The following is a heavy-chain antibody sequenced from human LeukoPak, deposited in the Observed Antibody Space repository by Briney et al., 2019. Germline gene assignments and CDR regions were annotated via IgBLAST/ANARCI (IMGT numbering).Heavy chain of an antibody. V-gene: IGHV4-59*01. J-gene: IGHJ4*02. D-gene: IGHD4-23*01. Sequence: SETLSLTCTVSGGSINSYYWGWIRQPPGKGLEWIGYIYYSGSTNYNPSLKSRVTISVDTSKNQFSLKLSSVTAADTAVYYCARVWGDYGGNFDYWGQGTLVTVSS. CDR3: ARVWGDYGGNFDY. CDR1: GGSINSYY. CDR2: IYYSGST.